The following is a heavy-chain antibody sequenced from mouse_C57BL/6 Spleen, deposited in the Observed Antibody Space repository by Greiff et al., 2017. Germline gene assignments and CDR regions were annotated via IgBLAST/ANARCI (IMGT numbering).Heavy chain of an antibody. CDR1: GYTFTDYE. D-gene: IGHD2-4*01. V-gene: IGHV1-15*01. Sequence: VQLVESGAELVRPGASVTLSCKASGYTFTDYEMHWVKQTPVHGLEWIGAIDPETGGTAYNQKFKGKDILTADKSSSTAYMELRSLTSEDSAVYYCTRYDYEDYAMDYWGQGTSVTVSS. CDR2: IDPETGGT. CDR3: TRYDYEDYAMDY. J-gene: IGHJ4*01.